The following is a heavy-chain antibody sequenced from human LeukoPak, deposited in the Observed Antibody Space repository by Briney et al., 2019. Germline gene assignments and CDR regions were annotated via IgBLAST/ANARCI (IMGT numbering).Heavy chain of an antibody. V-gene: IGHV4-61*01. CDR2: IYQSGST. D-gene: IGHD3-10*01. CDR3: ASVGEIDAFDI. Sequence: SETLSLTCTVSGGSVSSGSYYWSWIRQPPGKGLEWMGYIYQSGSTYYNPSLKSRVTISVDRSKNQLSLKLSSVTAADTAVYYCASVGEIDAFDIWGQGTMVTVSS. CDR1: GGSVSSGSYY. J-gene: IGHJ3*02.